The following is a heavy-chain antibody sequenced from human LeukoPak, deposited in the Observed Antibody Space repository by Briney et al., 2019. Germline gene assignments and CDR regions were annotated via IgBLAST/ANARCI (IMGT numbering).Heavy chain of an antibody. CDR1: GYSFTSYW. CDR3: ARHVPQGAYPRHFDY. CDR2: IDPSDSYT. J-gene: IGHJ4*02. V-gene: IGHV5-10-1*01. Sequence: GESLKISCKGSGYSFTSYWISWVRRMPGKGLEWMGTIDPSDSYTNYSPSFQGHVTISADKSISTAYLQWSSLKASDIAMYYCARHVPQGAYPRHFDYWGQGTLVTVSS. D-gene: IGHD4/OR15-4a*01.